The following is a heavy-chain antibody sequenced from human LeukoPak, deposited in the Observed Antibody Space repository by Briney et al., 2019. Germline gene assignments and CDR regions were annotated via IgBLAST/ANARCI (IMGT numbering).Heavy chain of an antibody. D-gene: IGHD3-10*01. J-gene: IGHJ6*02. CDR3: ATTPGAYYYYHMDV. Sequence: PGGSLRLSCAASGFTFSTYVMTWVRQAPGKGLEWVSAIPGSGGGTYYTDSVKGRFTISRDNSKNTLYLQMNSLRAEDTAVYYCATTPGAYYYYHMDVWGQGTTVTVSS. CDR1: GFTFSTYV. CDR2: IPGSGGGT. V-gene: IGHV3-23*01.